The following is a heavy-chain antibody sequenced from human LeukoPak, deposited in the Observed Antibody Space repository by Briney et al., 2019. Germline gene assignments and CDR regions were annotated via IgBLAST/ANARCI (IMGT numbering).Heavy chain of an antibody. Sequence: SETLSLTCTGSGGSIISTSYYWGWIRQPPGKGLEWIGSLYYSGSTYYNTSLKSRVTISVDTSKNHFSLKLSSVTAADTAVYYCARFYPPGSYYYYGMDVWGQGTTVTVSS. CDR1: GGSIISTSYY. CDR2: LYYSGST. V-gene: IGHV4-39*02. CDR3: ARFYPPGSYYYYGMDV. D-gene: IGHD3-10*01. J-gene: IGHJ6*02.